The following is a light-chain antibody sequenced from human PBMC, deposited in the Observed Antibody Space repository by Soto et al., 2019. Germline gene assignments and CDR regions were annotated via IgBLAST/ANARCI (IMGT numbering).Light chain of an antibody. Sequence: SALTQPASVSGFPGQSITISCTGTSSDVGNYNSVSWYQQRPGKAPKIMISDVSDRPAGGSNRFSGSKSGSTATLTISSLQAEDEADYYCGSYTSSRTYVFGTGTKVTVL. CDR3: GSYTSSRTYV. CDR2: DVS. J-gene: IGLJ1*01. V-gene: IGLV2-14*01. CDR1: SSDVGNYNS.